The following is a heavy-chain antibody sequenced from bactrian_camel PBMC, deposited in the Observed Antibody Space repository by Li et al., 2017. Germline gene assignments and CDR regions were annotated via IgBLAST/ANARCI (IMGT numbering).Heavy chain of an antibody. V-gene: IGHV3S40*01. D-gene: IGHD6*01. J-gene: IGHJ4*01. Sequence: VQLVESGGGSVQAGDSLTLSCKAVFQYEYPWRCMAWFRQAPGKEREGVAAIYRADSSTYYADSVQGRLTISRDNAKNTVALQMNSLKSEDTALYYCATPAEGNRISQYNYWGRGTQVTVS. CDR2: IYRADSST. CDR3: ATPAEGNRISQYNY. CDR1: QYEYPW.